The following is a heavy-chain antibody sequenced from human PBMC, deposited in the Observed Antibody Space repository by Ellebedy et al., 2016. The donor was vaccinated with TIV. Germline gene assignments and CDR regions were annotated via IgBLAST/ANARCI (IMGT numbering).Heavy chain of an antibody. CDR1: GYTFTSYD. V-gene: IGHV1-8*03. Sequence: ASVKVSCKASGYTFTSYDINWVRQATGQGLEWMGWMNPNSGNTGYAQKFQGRVTITRNTSISTAYMELRSLRSDDTALYYCARDRGRGYDFVLYGMDVWGQGTTVTVSS. CDR2: MNPNSGNT. CDR3: ARDRGRGYDFVLYGMDV. J-gene: IGHJ6*02. D-gene: IGHD5-12*01.